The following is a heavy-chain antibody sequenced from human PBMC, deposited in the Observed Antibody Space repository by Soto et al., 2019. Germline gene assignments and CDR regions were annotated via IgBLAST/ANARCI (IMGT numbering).Heavy chain of an antibody. V-gene: IGHV3-30-3*01. Sequence: ESGGGVVQPGRSLRLSCAASGFTFSSYAMHWVRQAPGKGLEWVAVISYDGSNKYYADSVKGRFTISRDNSKNTLYLQMNSLRAEDTAVYYCARDGMDYYGMDVWGQGTTVTVSS. CDR3: ARDGMDYYGMDV. J-gene: IGHJ6*02. D-gene: IGHD1-20*01. CDR1: GFTFSSYA. CDR2: ISYDGSNK.